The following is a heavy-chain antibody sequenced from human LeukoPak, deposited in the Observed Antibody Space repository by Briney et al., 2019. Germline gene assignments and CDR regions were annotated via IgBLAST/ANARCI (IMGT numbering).Heavy chain of an antibody. CDR2: IYYSGTT. J-gene: IGHJ3*02. CDR3: AKSTGYGLVDI. V-gene: IGHV4-59*12. Sequence: SETLSLTCTVSGGSISNYYWSWIRQPPGKGLEWIGYIYYSGTTNYNPSLKSRVTISLDTSRNQFSLKLNSVTAADTAVYYCAKSTGYGLVDIWGQGTMVTVSS. D-gene: IGHD3-9*01. CDR1: GGSISNYY.